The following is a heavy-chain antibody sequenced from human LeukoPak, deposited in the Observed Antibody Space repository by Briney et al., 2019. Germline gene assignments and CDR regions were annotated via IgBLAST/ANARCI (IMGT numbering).Heavy chain of an antibody. CDR1: GFTFSSYG. Sequence: PGGSLRLSCAASGFTFSSYGMHWVRQAPGRGLEWVAVISYDGSNKYYADSVKGRFTISRDNSKNTLYLQMNSLRAEDTAVYYCAKDLGSAGGSYPEGLDYWGQGTLVTVPS. J-gene: IGHJ4*02. CDR3: AKDLGSAGGSYPEGLDY. CDR2: ISYDGSNK. D-gene: IGHD1-26*01. V-gene: IGHV3-30*18.